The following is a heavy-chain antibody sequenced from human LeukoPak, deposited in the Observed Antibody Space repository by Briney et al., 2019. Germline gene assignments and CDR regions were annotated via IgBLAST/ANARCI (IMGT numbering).Heavy chain of an antibody. CDR3: ATGTGGAAAADFDP. Sequence: SETLSLTCTVSGGSISSDGYYWSWIRQHPGKGLEWIGAIYYTGSTYYNPSLKSRATISVDTSKNHFSLKLTSVTAADTAVYYCATGTGGAAAADFDPWGQGTLVTVSS. D-gene: IGHD6-13*01. V-gene: IGHV4-31*03. J-gene: IGHJ5*02. CDR2: IYYTGST. CDR1: GGSISSDGYY.